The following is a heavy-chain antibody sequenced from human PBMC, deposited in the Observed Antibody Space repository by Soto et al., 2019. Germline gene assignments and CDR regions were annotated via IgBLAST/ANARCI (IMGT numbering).Heavy chain of an antibody. CDR1: GYTFTSYA. Sequence: QVQLVQSGAEVKKPGASVKVSCKASGYTFTSYAMHWVRQAPGQRLEWMGWINAGNGNTKYSQKFQGRVTITRDTSASTAYMELSSLRSEDTAVYYCLGVGKWLRNYGMDVWGQGTTVTVSS. D-gene: IGHD5-12*01. V-gene: IGHV1-3*01. CDR3: LGVGKWLRNYGMDV. J-gene: IGHJ6*02. CDR2: INAGNGNT.